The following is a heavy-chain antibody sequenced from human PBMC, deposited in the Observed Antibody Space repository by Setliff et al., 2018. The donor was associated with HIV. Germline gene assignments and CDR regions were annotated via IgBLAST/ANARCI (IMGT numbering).Heavy chain of an antibody. CDR1: EFTFSSYS. J-gene: IGHJ4*02. D-gene: IGHD3-16*01. Sequence: PGGSLRLSCAASEFTFSSYSMNWVRQAPGKGLEWIACITSSSGAIYYADSVRGRFTISRDNAKNSLSLQMKSLRPEDTAVYYCATSPLPGSSDYIWGSDYFDYWGQGALVTVSS. CDR3: ATSPLPGSSDYIWGSDYFDY. V-gene: IGHV3-48*01. CDR2: ITSSSGAI.